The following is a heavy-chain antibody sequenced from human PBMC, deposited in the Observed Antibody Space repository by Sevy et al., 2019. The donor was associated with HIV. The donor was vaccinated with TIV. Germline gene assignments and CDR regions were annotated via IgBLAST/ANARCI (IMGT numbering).Heavy chain of an antibody. Sequence: GGSLRLSCAASGFTFSNYGVLWVRQAPGKGLEWVAFISDDGSNKYYEDSVKGRFTISRENSKNTLFLQMNRLRAEDTAVYYCAKENIPHYYGSGSSNWGQGTLVTVSS. CDR2: ISDDGSNK. CDR3: AKENIPHYYGSGSSN. J-gene: IGHJ1*01. CDR1: GFTFSNYG. D-gene: IGHD3-10*01. V-gene: IGHV3-30*18.